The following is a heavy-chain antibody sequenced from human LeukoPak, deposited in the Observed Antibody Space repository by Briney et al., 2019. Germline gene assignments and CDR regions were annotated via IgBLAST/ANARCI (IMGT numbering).Heavy chain of an antibody. J-gene: IGHJ4*02. CDR3: ARDQGDVVVPAATGYFY. D-gene: IGHD2-2*01. Sequence: ASVKVSCKASGGTFSSYAISWVRQAPGQGLEWMGGIIPIFGTANYAQKFQGRVTITADKSTSTAYMELSSLRSDDTAVYYCARDQGDVVVPAATGYFYWGQGTLVTVSS. CDR2: IIPIFGTA. CDR1: GGTFSSYA. V-gene: IGHV1-69*06.